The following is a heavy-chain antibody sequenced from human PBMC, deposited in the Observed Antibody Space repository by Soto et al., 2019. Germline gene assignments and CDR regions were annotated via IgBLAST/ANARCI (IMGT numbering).Heavy chain of an antibody. J-gene: IGHJ6*02. CDR1: GFTFSSYG. Sequence: QVQLVESGGGVVQPGRSLRLSCAASGFTFSSYGMHWVRQAPGKGLEWVAVISYDGSNKYYADSVKGRFTISRDNSKNKLYLQKSRLSAEDTAVYYWAKGGLGYCSGGSCYSGYYYYGMDVWGQGTTVTVSS. D-gene: IGHD2-15*01. CDR3: AKGGLGYCSGGSCYSGYYYYGMDV. V-gene: IGHV3-30*18. CDR2: ISYDGSNK.